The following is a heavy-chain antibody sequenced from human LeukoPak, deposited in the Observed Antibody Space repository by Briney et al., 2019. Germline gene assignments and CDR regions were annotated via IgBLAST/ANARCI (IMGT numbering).Heavy chain of an antibody. CDR2: ISSSSSYI. Sequence: TGGSLRLSCAASGFTFSSYSMNWVRQAPGKGLEWVSSISSSSSYIYYADSVKGRFTISRDNAKKSLYLLMNSLRAEDTAVYYCARDHQAFSIVVVPAAIDYWGQGTLVTVSS. V-gene: IGHV3-21*01. CDR3: ARDHQAFSIVVVPAAIDY. D-gene: IGHD2-2*01. CDR1: GFTFSSYS. J-gene: IGHJ4*02.